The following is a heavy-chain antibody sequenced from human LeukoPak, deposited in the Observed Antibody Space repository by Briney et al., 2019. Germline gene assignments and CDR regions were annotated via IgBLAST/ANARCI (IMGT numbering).Heavy chain of an antibody. V-gene: IGHV3-21*01. CDR2: ICSSSSYI. CDR1: GFTFSSYS. J-gene: IGHJ1*01. D-gene: IGHD6-13*01. Sequence: GGSLRLSCAASGFTFSSYSMIWVRRAPGKGLEWVSPICSSSSYIYYADSVKGRFTISRDNAKNSLYLQMNSLRAEDTAVYYCARDWPTIAAAGTIPEYFQHWGQGTLVTVSS. CDR3: ARDWPTIAAAGTIPEYFQH.